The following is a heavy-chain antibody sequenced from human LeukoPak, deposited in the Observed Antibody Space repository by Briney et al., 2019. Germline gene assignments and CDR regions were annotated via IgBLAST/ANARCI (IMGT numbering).Heavy chain of an antibody. CDR1: GGSFSGYY. V-gene: IGHV4-34*01. D-gene: IGHD6-13*01. CDR2: INHSGST. J-gene: IGHJ4*02. Sequence: SETLSLTCAVYGGSFSGYYWSWIRQPPGKGLEWIGEINHSGSTNYNPSLKSRVTISVDTSKNQFSLKLSPVTAADTAVYYCARGPSSGWYPPAFDYWGQGTLVTVSS. CDR3: ARGPSSGWYPPAFDY.